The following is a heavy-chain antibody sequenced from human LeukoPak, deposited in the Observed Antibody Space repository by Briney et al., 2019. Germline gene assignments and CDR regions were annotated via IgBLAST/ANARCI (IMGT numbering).Heavy chain of an antibody. CDR3: AREDPYFDY. CDR1: GYTFTSYG. V-gene: IGHV1-18*01. Sequence: ASVKVSCKASGYTFTSYGISWVRQAPGQGLEWMGWISAYNGNTNYAQKLQGRVTMTTDTSTSTACMELRSLRPDDTAVYYCAREDPYFDYWGQGTLVTVSS. J-gene: IGHJ4*02. CDR2: ISAYNGNT.